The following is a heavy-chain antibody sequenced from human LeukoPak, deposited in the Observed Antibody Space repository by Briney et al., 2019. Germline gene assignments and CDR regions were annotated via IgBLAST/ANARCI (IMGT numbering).Heavy chain of an antibody. CDR1: GFTFSSYE. CDR3: ARDPYSGTYGDTYYYYMDV. Sequence: GGSLRLSCTASGFTFSSYEMNWVRQAPGKGLEWVSYISSSGSTIYYADSVKGRFTISRDNARNSLYLQMNSLRAEDTAVYYCARDPYSGTYGDTYYYYMDVWGKGTTVTVSS. CDR2: ISSSGSTI. J-gene: IGHJ6*03. D-gene: IGHD1-26*01. V-gene: IGHV3-48*03.